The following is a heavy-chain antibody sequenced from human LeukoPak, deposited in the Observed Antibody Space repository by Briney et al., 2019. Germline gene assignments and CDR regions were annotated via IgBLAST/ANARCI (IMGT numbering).Heavy chain of an antibody. J-gene: IGHJ4*02. V-gene: IGHV4-59*01. D-gene: IGHD3-16*01. CDR1: GGSISSYY. CDR3: ARDPRGGGFDY. CDR2: IYYSGST. Sequence: SETLSLTCTVSGGSISSYYWSWIRQPPGTGLEWIGYIYYSGSTNYNPSPKSRVTISVDTSKNQFSLKLSSVTAADTAVYYCARDPRGGGFDYWGQGTLVTVSS.